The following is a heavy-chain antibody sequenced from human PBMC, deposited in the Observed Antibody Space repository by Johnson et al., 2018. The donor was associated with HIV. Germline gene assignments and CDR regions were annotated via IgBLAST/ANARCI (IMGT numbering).Heavy chain of an antibody. J-gene: IGHJ3*02. V-gene: IGHV3-64*04. CDR1: GFTFSSYA. CDR3: ARRVKGRRSAKDAFDI. D-gene: IGHD2-21*01. Sequence: QVQLVESGGGLVQPGGSLRLSCAASGFTFSSYAMHWVRQAPGKGLEYVSAISSSGRTIYYADSVTGRFTISRDNAKNSLYLQMNSLRAEDTAVYYCARRVKGRRSAKDAFDIWGQGTMVTVSS. CDR2: ISSSGRTI.